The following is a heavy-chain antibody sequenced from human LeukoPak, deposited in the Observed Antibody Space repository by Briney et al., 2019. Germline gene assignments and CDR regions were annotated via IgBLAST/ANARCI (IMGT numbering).Heavy chain of an antibody. CDR2: INHRGRT. V-gene: IGHV4-34*01. J-gene: IGHJ4*02. Sequence: SETLSLTCAVYGGSFSGYFWIWIRQPPKKGLEWIGEINHRGRTNYNPSLKSRVTISFGTTQNQFSLRLSSVTAADTALYYCARASTVLRGHYDSSGYADSWGQGTLVAVSS. CDR3: ARASTVLRGHYDSSGYADS. CDR1: GGSFSGYF. D-gene: IGHD3-22*01.